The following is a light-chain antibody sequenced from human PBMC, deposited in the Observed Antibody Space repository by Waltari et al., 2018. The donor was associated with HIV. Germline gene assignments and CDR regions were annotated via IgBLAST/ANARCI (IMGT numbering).Light chain of an antibody. CDR1: QFISRY. V-gene: IGKV1-39*01. CDR3: QQSYTNPYT. Sequence: DIQLTQSATSMSASVGATVTITCRASQFISRYLSWYQQTPGNAPKLLIYAASSLQRGVPSRFSGSGAGTDFTLTISGLQSEDFATYYCQQSYTNPYTFGLGTQVDIK. J-gene: IGKJ2*01. CDR2: AAS.